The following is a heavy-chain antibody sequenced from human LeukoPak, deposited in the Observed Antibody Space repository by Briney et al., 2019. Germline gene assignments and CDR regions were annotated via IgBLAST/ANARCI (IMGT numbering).Heavy chain of an antibody. Sequence: SETLSLTCTVSGGSISSNSYYWGWIRQPPGKGLEWIGSNYCSGSNYYNPSLKSRFTISVDTSKSQFSLKLSSVRAADTAVYYCARSPRCSGGSCYASGLGLDYWGQGTLVTV. CDR1: GGSISSNSYY. CDR2: NYCSGSN. CDR3: ARSPRCSGGSCYASGLGLDY. J-gene: IGHJ4*02. D-gene: IGHD2-15*01. V-gene: IGHV4-39*01.